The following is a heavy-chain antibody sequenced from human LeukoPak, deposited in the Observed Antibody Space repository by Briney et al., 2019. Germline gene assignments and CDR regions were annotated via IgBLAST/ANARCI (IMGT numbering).Heavy chain of an antibody. CDR1: GFTFSSYW. Sequence: GGPLRLSCAASGFTFSSYWIHWVRQAPGKGLVWVSRINSDGSSTTYADSVKGRFTISRDNAKNTLYLQMNSLRAEDTAVYYCARSAAAGFSYYSYYLDVWGKGTTVTIFS. J-gene: IGHJ6*03. CDR3: ARSAAAGFSYYSYYLDV. V-gene: IGHV3-74*01. CDR2: INSDGSST. D-gene: IGHD6-13*01.